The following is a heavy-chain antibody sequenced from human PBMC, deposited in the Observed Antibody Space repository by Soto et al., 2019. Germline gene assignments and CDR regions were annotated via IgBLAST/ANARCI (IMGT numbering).Heavy chain of an antibody. CDR3: ARDLGFVAPGVGRTYYYYGMDV. D-gene: IGHD2-21*01. CDR2: INPNSGGT. V-gene: IGHV1-2*02. J-gene: IGHJ6*02. Sequence: ASVKVSCKASGYTFTGYYMHWVRQAPGQGLEWMGWINPNSGGTNYAQKFQGRVTMTRDTSISTAYTELSRLRSDDTAVYYCARDLGFVAPGVGRTYYYYGMDVWGQGTTVTVSS. CDR1: GYTFTGYY.